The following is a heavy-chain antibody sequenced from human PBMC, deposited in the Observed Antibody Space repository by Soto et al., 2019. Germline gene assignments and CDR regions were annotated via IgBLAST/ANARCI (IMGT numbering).Heavy chain of an antibody. CDR3: ARDLSSGQIDY. J-gene: IGHJ4*02. CDR1: GYTFTSYY. Sequence: ASVKVSCKASGYTFTSYYMHWVRQAPGQGLEWMGIINPSGGSTNYAQKFQGRVTMTRDTSISTAYMELSRLRSDDTAVYYCARDLSSGQIDYWGQGTLVTVSS. CDR2: INPSGGST. D-gene: IGHD6-19*01. V-gene: IGHV1-2*02.